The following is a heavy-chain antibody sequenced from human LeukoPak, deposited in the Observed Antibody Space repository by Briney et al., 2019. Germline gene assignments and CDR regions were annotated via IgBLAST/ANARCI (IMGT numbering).Heavy chain of an antibody. V-gene: IGHV3-21*01. Sequence: GGSLRLSCAASGFTFSSYSMNWVRQAPGKGLEWVSSISSSSSYIYYADSVKGRFTISRDNAKNSLYLQMSSLRAEDTAVYYCARDSSGWYRLDYWGQGTLVTVSS. CDR2: ISSSSSYI. D-gene: IGHD6-19*01. CDR1: GFTFSSYS. CDR3: ARDSSGWYRLDY. J-gene: IGHJ4*02.